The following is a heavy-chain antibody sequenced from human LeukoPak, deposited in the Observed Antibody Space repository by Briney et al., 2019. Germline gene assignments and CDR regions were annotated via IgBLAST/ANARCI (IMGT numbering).Heavy chain of an antibody. D-gene: IGHD4-17*01. CDR2: IYSGGST. CDR3: ARATTVTHDAFDI. CDR1: GFTVSSNY. V-gene: IGHV3-66*01. J-gene: IGHJ3*02. Sequence: SGGSLRLSCAASGFTVSSNYMSWVRQAPGKGLEWVSVIYSGGSTYYADSVKGRFTISRDNSKNTLYLQMNSLRAEDTAVYYCARATTVTHDAFDIWGQGTMVTVSS.